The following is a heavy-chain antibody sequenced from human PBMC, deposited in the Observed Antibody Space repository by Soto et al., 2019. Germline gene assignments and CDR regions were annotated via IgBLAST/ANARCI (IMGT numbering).Heavy chain of an antibody. CDR1: GYTLTELS. CDR2: FDPEDGET. V-gene: IGHV1-24*01. Sequence: ASVKVSCKVSGYTLTELSMHWVRQAPGKGLEWMGGFDPEDGETIYAQKFQGRVTMTEDTSTDTAYMELSSLRSEDTAVYYCATLSGDYVVRSNWFDPWGQGTLVTVSS. CDR3: ATLSGDYVVRSNWFDP. D-gene: IGHD4-17*01. J-gene: IGHJ5*02.